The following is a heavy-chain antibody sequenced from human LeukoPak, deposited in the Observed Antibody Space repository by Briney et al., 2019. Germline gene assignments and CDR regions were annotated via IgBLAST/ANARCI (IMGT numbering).Heavy chain of an antibody. Sequence: PGGSLRLSCAASGFTFSSYAMHWVRQAPGKGLELVAVISYDGSNKYYADSVKGRFTISRDNSKNTLYLQMNSLGAEDTAVYYCAREWGPTPYYYDSSGPISPAGYWGQGTLVTVSS. D-gene: IGHD3-22*01. CDR2: ISYDGSNK. CDR3: AREWGPTPYYYDSSGPISPAGY. J-gene: IGHJ4*02. CDR1: GFTFSSYA. V-gene: IGHV3-30-3*01.